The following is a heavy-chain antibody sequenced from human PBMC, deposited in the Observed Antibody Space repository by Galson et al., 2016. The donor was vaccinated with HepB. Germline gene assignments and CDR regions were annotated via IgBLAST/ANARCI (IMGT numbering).Heavy chain of an antibody. J-gene: IGHJ5*02. CDR1: GLTFNSYG. V-gene: IGHV3-30*18. CDR2: ISYDGSNT. Sequence: SLRLSCAAPGLTFNSYGMHWVRQAPGKGLEWVAVISYDGSNTYYADSVKGRFTISRDTSMNTLYLQMNSLRAEDTAVYYCAKGVVIVATIIPWFDPWGQGTLVTVPS. CDR3: AKGVVIVATIIPWFDP. D-gene: IGHD5-12*01.